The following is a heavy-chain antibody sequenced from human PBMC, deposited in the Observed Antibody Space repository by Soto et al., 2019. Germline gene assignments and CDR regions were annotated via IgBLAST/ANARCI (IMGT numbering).Heavy chain of an antibody. Sequence: QVQLVESGGGVVQPGRSLRLSCAASGFTFSSYGMHWVRQAPGKGLEWVAVISYDGSNKYYADSVKGRFTISRDNSNHMLYLQKNSLGAEDTAVYYCAKIPTGYYCGYYDYGMYVWGQGPTVRVSS. D-gene: IGHD3-9*01. CDR1: GFTFSSYG. CDR3: AKIPTGYYCGYYDYGMYV. J-gene: IGHJ6*02. V-gene: IGHV3-30*18. CDR2: ISYDGSNK.